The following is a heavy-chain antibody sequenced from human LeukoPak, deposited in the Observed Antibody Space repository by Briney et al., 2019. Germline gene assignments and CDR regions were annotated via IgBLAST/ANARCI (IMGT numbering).Heavy chain of an antibody. J-gene: IGHJ6*02. Sequence: GGSLRLSCAASRFTFSIYWMSWVRQAPGKGLEWVANIKQDGSEKYYVDSVKGRFTISRDNAKNSLYLQMHRLKADNTAVYYRGRDGFPCGMDVCGQGTTVTVSS. CDR3: GRDGFPCGMDV. CDR2: IKQDGSEK. CDR1: RFTFSIYW. D-gene: IGHD3-10*01. V-gene: IGHV3-7*04.